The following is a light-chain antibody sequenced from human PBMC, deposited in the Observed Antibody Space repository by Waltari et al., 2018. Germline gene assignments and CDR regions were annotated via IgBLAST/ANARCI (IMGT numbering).Light chain of an antibody. Sequence: EIVLTQSPTSLSVSPGEGTTLSCRASQIVSNNLAWYQQKPGQAPRLLVYDASTRATGFPARFSGSGSGTEFTLTISSLQSEDFAVYYCQQYSDWPYTFGQGTKVGIK. J-gene: IGKJ2*01. CDR2: DAS. CDR3: QQYSDWPYT. CDR1: QIVSNN. V-gene: IGKV3-15*01.